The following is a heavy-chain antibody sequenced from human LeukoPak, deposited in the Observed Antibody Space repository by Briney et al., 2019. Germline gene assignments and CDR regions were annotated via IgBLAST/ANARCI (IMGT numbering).Heavy chain of an antibody. J-gene: IGHJ5*02. D-gene: IGHD6-6*01. CDR3: ARDNRIAARARRFDP. CDR2: ISYDGSNK. V-gene: IGHV3-30*03. CDR1: GFTFSSYG. Sequence: PGGSLRLSCAASGFTFSSYGMHWVRQAPGKGLEWVAVISYDGSNKYYADSVKGRFTISRDNSKNTLYLQMNSLRAEDTAVYYCARDNRIAARARRFDPWGQGTLVTVSS.